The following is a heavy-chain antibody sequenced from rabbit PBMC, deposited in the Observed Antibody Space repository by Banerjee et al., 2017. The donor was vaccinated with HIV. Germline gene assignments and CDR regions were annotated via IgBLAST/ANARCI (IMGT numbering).Heavy chain of an antibody. CDR1: GIDFSRYYY. Sequence: QEQLVEYGGGLVKPGGTLTLTCKAPGIDFSRYYYMCWVRQAPGKGLEWIACINTSSGNIVYATWAKGRFTISKTSWTTVTLQMTSLTAADTATYFCVLRSNTYGIDLWGPGTLVTVS. CDR3: VLRSNTYGIDL. V-gene: IGHV1S45*01. J-gene: IGHJ4*01. CDR2: INTSSGNI. D-gene: IGHD6-1*01.